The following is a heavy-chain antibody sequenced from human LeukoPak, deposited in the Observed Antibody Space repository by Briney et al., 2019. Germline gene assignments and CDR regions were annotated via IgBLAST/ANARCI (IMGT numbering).Heavy chain of an antibody. CDR1: GYTFTGYY. J-gene: IGHJ3*02. CDR2: INPNSGCT. Sequence: ATVKVSCKASGYTFTGYYMHWVRQAPGQGLEWMGWINPNSGCTNYAQKFQGRVTVTRDTSISTAYMELSRLRSDDTAVYYCARDGSGYSRGNGASYIWGQGTMVTVSS. D-gene: IGHD3-3*01. V-gene: IGHV1-2*02. CDR3: ARDGSGYSRGNGASYI.